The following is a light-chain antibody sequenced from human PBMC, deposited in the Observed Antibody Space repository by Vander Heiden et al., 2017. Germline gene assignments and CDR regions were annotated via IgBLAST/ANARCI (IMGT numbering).Light chain of an antibody. CDR2: DVS. CDR3: GSDAGTYLWV. Sequence: QSALTQPRPVSGSPRQAVTITFTGTGSDVGGYKHVSWYQKHPGKAPKLMIYDVSKRPSGVPDRFSGSKSGNTASLTISGLQAEDEADYYCGSDAGTYLWVFGTGTKVTVL. J-gene: IGLJ1*01. V-gene: IGLV2-11*01. CDR1: GSDVGGYKH.